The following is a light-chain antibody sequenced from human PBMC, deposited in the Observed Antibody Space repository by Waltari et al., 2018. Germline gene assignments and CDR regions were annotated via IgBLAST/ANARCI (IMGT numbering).Light chain of an antibody. CDR2: DAA. V-gene: IGKV3-11*01. Sequence: DIVLKQSPATLPLSRGDSANLSCRASQSISTYLDWYQQKPGQAPRLLIYDAATTATGIPARFSGSGSVTEFTLPISSLEPEDFAIYYCQQRSKSFTFGPGTKVDMK. J-gene: IGKJ3*01. CDR3: QQRSKSFT. CDR1: QSISTY.